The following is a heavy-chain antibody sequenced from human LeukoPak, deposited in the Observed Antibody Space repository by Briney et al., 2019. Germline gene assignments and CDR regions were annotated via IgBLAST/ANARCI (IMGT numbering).Heavy chain of an antibody. J-gene: IGHJ4*02. CDR2: ISAYNGNT. V-gene: IGHV1-18*01. CDR1: GYTFTSYG. D-gene: IGHD6-19*01. Sequence: GASVKVSCKASGYTFTSYGISWVRQAPGQGLEWMGWISAYNGNTNYAQKLQGRVTMTTDTSTSTAYMELRGLRSDDTAVYYCARTPREQWLVQVDYWGQGTLVTVSS. CDR3: ARTPREQWLVQVDY.